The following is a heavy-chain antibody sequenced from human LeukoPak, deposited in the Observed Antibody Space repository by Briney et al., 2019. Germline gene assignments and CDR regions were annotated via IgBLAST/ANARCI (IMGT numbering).Heavy chain of an antibody. Sequence: GESLKISCKASGYKFTNYWIGWVRQMPGKGLEWMGIIYPGDSDTRYSPSFQGQVTISADKSISTAYLQWSSLKASDTAMYYCASATAAGTEEGAFDIWGQGTMVTVSS. CDR1: GYKFTNYW. D-gene: IGHD6-13*01. CDR2: IYPGDSDT. V-gene: IGHV5-51*01. CDR3: ASATAAGTEEGAFDI. J-gene: IGHJ3*02.